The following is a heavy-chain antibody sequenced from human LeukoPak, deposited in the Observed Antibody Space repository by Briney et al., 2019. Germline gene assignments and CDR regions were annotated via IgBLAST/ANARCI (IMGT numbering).Heavy chain of an antibody. J-gene: IGHJ4*02. CDR2: INPNSGGT. D-gene: IGHD6-13*01. V-gene: IGHV1-2*02. Sequence: GASVKVSCKASGYTFTGNYMHWVRQAPGQGLEWMGWINPNSGGTNYAQKFQGRVTMTRDTSISTAYMELSRLRSDDTAVYYCAREDSESSSCLDYWGQGTLVTVSS. CDR3: AREDSESSSCLDY. CDR1: GYTFTGNY.